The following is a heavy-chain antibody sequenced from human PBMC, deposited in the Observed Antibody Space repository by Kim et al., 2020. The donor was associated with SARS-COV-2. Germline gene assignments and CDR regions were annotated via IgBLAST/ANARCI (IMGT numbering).Heavy chain of an antibody. J-gene: IGHJ4*02. CDR3: ARSGYSYGTPY. CDR2: INHSGST. V-gene: IGHV4-34*01. D-gene: IGHD5-18*01. Sequence: SETLSLTCAVYGGSFSGYYWSWIRQPPGKGLEWIGEINHSGSTNYNPSLKSRVTISVDTSKNQFSLKLSSVTAADTAVYYCARSGYSYGTPYWGQGTLVTVSS. CDR1: GGSFSGYY.